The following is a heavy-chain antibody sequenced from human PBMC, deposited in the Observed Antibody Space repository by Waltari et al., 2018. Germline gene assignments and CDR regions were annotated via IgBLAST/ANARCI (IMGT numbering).Heavy chain of an antibody. CDR1: GFHGSSTY. Sequence: EVQLVESGGGLIQPGGSLRLACAASGFHGSSTYMSWVRQAPGKGLEWVSVIYSGGSTYYADSVKGRFTISRDNSKNTLYLQMNSLRAEDTAVYYCVVEMATRFDYWGQGTLVTVSS. J-gene: IGHJ4*02. V-gene: IGHV3-53*01. CDR3: VVEMATRFDY. CDR2: IYSGGST. D-gene: IGHD2-2*01.